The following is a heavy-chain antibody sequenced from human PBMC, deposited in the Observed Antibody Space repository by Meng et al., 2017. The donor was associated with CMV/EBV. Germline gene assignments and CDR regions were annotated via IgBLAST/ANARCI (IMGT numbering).Heavy chain of an antibody. D-gene: IGHD6-19*01. V-gene: IGHV1-2*02. CDR1: GFTFSDYY. CDR3: VRSSGWSLFDY. Sequence: QVQLVRSGAEMKKPGASVKVSCPTSGFTFSDYYILWVRQAPGQGLEWMGWVNSNNDATNYARKFQGRVSMTRDTSISTAHMELSRLMSDDTAVYYCVRSSGWSLFDYWGQGTLVTVSS. J-gene: IGHJ4*02. CDR2: VNSNNDAT.